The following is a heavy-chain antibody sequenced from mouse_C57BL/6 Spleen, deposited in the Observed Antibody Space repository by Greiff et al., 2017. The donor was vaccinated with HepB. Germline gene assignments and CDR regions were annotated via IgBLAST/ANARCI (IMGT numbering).Heavy chain of an antibody. J-gene: IGHJ2*01. CDR2: IDPSDSET. CDR3: ARWWDYDAGNYFDY. V-gene: IGHV1-52*01. CDR1: GYTFTSYW. Sequence: QVQLQQPGAELVRPGSSVKLSCKASGYTFTSYWMHWVKQRPIQGLEWIGNIDPSDSETHYNQKFKDKATLTVDKSSSTAYMQLSSLTSEDSAVYYCARWWDYDAGNYFDYWGQGTTLTVFS. D-gene: IGHD2-4*01.